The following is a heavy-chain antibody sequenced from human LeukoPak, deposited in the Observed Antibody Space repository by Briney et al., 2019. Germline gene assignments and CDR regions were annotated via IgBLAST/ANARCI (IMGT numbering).Heavy chain of an antibody. D-gene: IGHD3-22*01. J-gene: IGHJ4*02. V-gene: IGHV4-59*01. Sequence: PSETLSLTCTVSGGSISSYYWSWIRQPPGKGLEWIGYIYYSGSTNYNPSLKSRVTISVDTSKNQFSLKLSSVTAADTAVYYCARDDYYDSSGYYNYWGQGTLDTVSS. CDR1: GGSISSYY. CDR2: IYYSGST. CDR3: ARDDYYDSSGYYNY.